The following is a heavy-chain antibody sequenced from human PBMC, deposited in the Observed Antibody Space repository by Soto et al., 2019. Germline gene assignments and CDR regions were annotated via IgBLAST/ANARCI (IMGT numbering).Heavy chain of an antibody. J-gene: IGHJ4*02. Sequence: DVPLVESGGGLVQPGGSLRLSCEASGFMFTTYWMTWVRQAPGKGLEWLANIKPDGSETHYLDSVKGRFAIFRDNAKNSLYLQMSGLRAEDTAVYYCARLTGDYFDNWGQGTLVTVSS. CDR2: IKPDGSET. CDR1: GFMFTTYW. CDR3: ARLTGDYFDN. V-gene: IGHV3-7*01. D-gene: IGHD3-9*01.